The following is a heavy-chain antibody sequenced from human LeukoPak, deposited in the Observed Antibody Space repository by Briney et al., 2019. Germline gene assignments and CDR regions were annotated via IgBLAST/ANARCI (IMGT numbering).Heavy chain of an antibody. Sequence: PGGSLRLSCAASGFTVSSNYMGWVRQAPGKGLEWVSVIYSGGDIYYTDSVKGRFTISRDNSKNMIYLEMSSLKAEDTAVYYCAKERSLEIAVAGTIFDYWGQGTLVTVSS. CDR1: GFTVSSNY. D-gene: IGHD6-19*01. CDR3: AKERSLEIAVAGTIFDY. V-gene: IGHV3-66*01. CDR2: IYSGGDI. J-gene: IGHJ4*02.